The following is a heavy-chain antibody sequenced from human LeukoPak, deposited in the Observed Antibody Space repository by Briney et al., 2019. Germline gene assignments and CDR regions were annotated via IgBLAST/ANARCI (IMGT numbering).Heavy chain of an antibody. D-gene: IGHD6-19*01. Sequence: GGSLRLSCAASGFTFSSYAMSWVRQALGKGLEWVSAISGSGGSTYYADSVKGRFTISRDNSKNTLYLQMNSLRAEDTAVYYCAKETEYSSGWYGYFDYWGQGTLVTVSS. CDR3: AKETEYSSGWYGYFDY. V-gene: IGHV3-23*01. CDR2: ISGSGGST. J-gene: IGHJ4*02. CDR1: GFTFSSYA.